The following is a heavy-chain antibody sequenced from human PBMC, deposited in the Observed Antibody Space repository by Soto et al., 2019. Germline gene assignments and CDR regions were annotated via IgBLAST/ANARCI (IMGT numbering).Heavy chain of an antibody. Sequence: QVQLQESGPGLVKPSETLSLTCTVSGGSISSYYWSWIRQPPGKGLEWIGYIYYSGSTNYNPSLKSRVTTSGVPSKNQFSRKLSAVTAADTAVYYCARGVDVWGSYRVYFDYWGQGTLVTVSS. V-gene: IGHV4-59*01. J-gene: IGHJ4*02. CDR2: IYYSGST. CDR3: ARGVDVWGSYRVYFDY. D-gene: IGHD3-16*02. CDR1: GGSISSYY.